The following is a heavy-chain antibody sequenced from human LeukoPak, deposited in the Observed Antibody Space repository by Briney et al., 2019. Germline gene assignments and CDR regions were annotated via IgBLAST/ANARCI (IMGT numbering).Heavy chain of an antibody. CDR2: IYYSGST. CDR3: ARVNNFGYSYGTGDFDY. D-gene: IGHD5-18*01. V-gene: IGHV4-39*01. J-gene: IGHJ4*02. CDR1: GGSFITSKW. Sequence: PSETLSLTCAVSGGSFITSKWWSWVRQPPGKGLEWIGSIYYSGSTYYNPSLKSRVTISVDTSKNQFSLKLSSVTAADTAVYYCARVNNFGYSYGTGDFDYWGQGTLVTVSS.